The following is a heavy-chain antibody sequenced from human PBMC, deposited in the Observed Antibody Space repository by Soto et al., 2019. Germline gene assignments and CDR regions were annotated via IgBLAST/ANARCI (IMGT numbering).Heavy chain of an antibody. J-gene: IGHJ6*02. Sequence: PSETLSLTCTLSGGPITNYWSWIRQHPGKGLEWIGYIYDSGSTYYNPSLKSRVTMSLDTSKNQLSLKLTSVTAADTAVYYCARVNLDYVTGMDVWGQGTTVTSP. V-gene: IGHV4-31*03. CDR2: IYDSGST. D-gene: IGHD4-17*01. CDR3: ARVNLDYVTGMDV. CDR1: GGPITNY.